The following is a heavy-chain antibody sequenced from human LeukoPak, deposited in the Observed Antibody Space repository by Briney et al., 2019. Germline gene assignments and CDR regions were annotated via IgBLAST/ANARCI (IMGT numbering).Heavy chain of an antibody. J-gene: IGHJ6*03. CDR1: GGSISSYY. V-gene: IGHV4-59*01. Sequence: SETLSLTCTVSGGSISSYYWSWIRQPPGKGLEWIGYIYYSGSTNYNPSLKSRVTISVDTSKNQFSLKLSSVTAADTAVYYCARDSGGGSYYYYYYMDVWGKGTTVTVSS. CDR2: IYYSGST. CDR3: ARDSGGGSYYYYYYMDV. D-gene: IGHD2-15*01.